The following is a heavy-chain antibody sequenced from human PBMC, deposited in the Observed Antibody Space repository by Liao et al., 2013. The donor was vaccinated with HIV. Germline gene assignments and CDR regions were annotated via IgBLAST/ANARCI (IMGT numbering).Heavy chain of an antibody. CDR1: GGSISSYH. Sequence: QVQLQESGPGLVKPSETLSLTCTVSGGSISSYHWIWIRQPPGKGLEWIGYIYYSGRTNYNPSLKSRVTISVDTSKNQFSLKLSSVTAADTAVYYCARSQYYYCLDVWARDHGHRLL. CDR3: ARSQYYYCLDV. CDR2: IYYSGRT. J-gene: IGHJ6*01. V-gene: IGHV4-59*08.